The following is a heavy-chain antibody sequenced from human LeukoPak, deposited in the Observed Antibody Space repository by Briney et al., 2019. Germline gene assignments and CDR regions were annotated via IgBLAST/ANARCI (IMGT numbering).Heavy chain of an antibody. J-gene: IGHJ6*02. V-gene: IGHV1-18*01. CDR3: ARDWGQTYYYDSSGFVMDV. CDR1: GYTFTSYG. D-gene: IGHD3-22*01. Sequence: ASVKVSCRASGYTFTSYGISWARQAPGQGLEWMGWISAYNGNTNYAQKLQGRVTMTTDTSTSTAYMELRSLRSDDTAVYYCARDWGQTYYYDSSGFVMDVWGQGTTVTVSS. CDR2: ISAYNGNT.